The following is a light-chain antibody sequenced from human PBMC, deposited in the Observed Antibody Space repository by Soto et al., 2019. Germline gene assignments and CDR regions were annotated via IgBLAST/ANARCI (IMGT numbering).Light chain of an antibody. V-gene: IGKV3-20*01. CDR2: AAS. CDR3: QQYGDSLWT. Sequence: EIVLTQSPGTLSLSPGEIATLSCRASQSVSSSYLAWYQQKPGNDPRLLIYAASSRATGIPDRFSGSWSGTDFTLTISRLEPEDFALFHCQQYGDSLWTFGQGTKVEIK. J-gene: IGKJ1*01. CDR1: QSVSSSY.